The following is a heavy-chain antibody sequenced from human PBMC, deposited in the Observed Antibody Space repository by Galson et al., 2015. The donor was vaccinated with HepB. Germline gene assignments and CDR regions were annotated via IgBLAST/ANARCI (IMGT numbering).Heavy chain of an antibody. D-gene: IGHD2-2*03. CDR3: ARHMDIVVVPAAMFYYHMDV. CDR2: IDPSDSYT. Sequence: SGAEVKKPGESLRISCKGSGYSFTSYWISWVRQMPGKGLEWMGRIDPSDSYTNYSPSFQGHVTISADKSISTAYLQWSSLKASDTAMYYCARHMDIVVVPAAMFYYHMDVWGKGTTVTVSS. CDR1: GYSFTSYW. V-gene: IGHV5-10-1*01. J-gene: IGHJ6*03.